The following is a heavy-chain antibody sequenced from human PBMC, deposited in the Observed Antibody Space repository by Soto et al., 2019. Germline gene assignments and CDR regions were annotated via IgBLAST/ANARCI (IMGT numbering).Heavy chain of an antibody. Sequence: EVQLLESGGGLVQPGGSLRLSCAASGFTFSSYAMSWVRQAPGKGLEWVSAISGSGGSTYYADSVKGRFTIARDNSKNTLYLQMNSLRAEDTAVYYCAKIRVRNYYYGMDVWGQGTTVTVSS. CDR3: AKIRVRNYYYGMDV. CDR1: GFTFSSYA. J-gene: IGHJ6*02. CDR2: ISGSGGST. V-gene: IGHV3-23*01. D-gene: IGHD5-12*01.